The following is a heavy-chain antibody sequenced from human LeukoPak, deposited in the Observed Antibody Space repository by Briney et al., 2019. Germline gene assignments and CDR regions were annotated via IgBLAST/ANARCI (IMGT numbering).Heavy chain of an antibody. V-gene: IGHV4-39*01. CDR3: ARAGYSYGYFDY. CDR1: GGSISSSSYY. D-gene: IGHD5-18*01. J-gene: IGHJ4*02. Sequence: KPSETLSLTCTVSGGSISSSSYYWGWIRQPPGKGLEWIGSIYYSGSTYYNPSLKSRVTISVDTSKNQFSLKLSSVTAADTAVYYCARAGYSYGYFDYWGQGTLVTVSS. CDR2: IYYSGST.